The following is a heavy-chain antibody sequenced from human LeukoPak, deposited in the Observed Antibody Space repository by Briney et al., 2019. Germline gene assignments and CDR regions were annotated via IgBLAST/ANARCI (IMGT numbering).Heavy chain of an antibody. CDR2: IPSGGGT. Sequence: PGGSLRLSCAASGFTFSTYGMSWVRQAPGKGLQWVSTIPSGGGTYYADSVKGRFTISRDNSKNTLYLQMNSLRAEDTAVYYCAKFIDWNDEGIYYYYMDVWGKGTTVTVSS. CDR1: GFTFSTYG. CDR3: AKFIDWNDEGIYYYYMDV. J-gene: IGHJ6*03. V-gene: IGHV3-23*01. D-gene: IGHD1-1*01.